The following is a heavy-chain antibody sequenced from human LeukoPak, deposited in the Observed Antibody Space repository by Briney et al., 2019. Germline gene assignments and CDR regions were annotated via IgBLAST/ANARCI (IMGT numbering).Heavy chain of an antibody. CDR2: IYYSGST. CDR3: ARYANSPYYYAMDV. Sequence: PSETLSLTCTVSGGSIIGYYLSWIRQPPGKGLEWIGSIYYSGSTNYNPSLKSRVTISVETSKNQFSLKLSSVTAADTAVYYCARYANSPYYYAMDVWGQGTTVTVSS. J-gene: IGHJ6*02. CDR1: GGSIIGYY. D-gene: IGHD4/OR15-4a*01. V-gene: IGHV4-59*12.